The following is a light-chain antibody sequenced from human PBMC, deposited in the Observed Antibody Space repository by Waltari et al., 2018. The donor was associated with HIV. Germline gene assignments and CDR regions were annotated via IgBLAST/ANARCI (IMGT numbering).Light chain of an antibody. CDR1: SSDIGGYNY. CDR3: ASYGGTNDLV. J-gene: IGLJ3*02. Sequence: QSALTQPPSASGSPGQSVAISCAGTSSDIGGYNYVSWYQHHPGKAPKLMIFAVTKRPPGFPDPVSGSNSGNTASLTVSGLQAEDEADYYCASYGGTNDLVFGGGTKLTVL. V-gene: IGLV2-8*01. CDR2: AVT.